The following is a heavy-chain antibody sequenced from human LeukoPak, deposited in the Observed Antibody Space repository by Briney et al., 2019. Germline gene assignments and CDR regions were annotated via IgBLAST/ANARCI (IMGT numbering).Heavy chain of an antibody. J-gene: IGHJ3*02. Sequence: GGSLRLSCAASGFTFSSYWMSWGRQAPGKGLWWVANIKQDGSEKYYVDSVKGRFTISRDNAKNSLYLQMNSLRAEDTAVYYCASGSLRFLEYDIWGQGTVVTVSS. CDR2: IKQDGSEK. V-gene: IGHV3-7*01. CDR3: ASGSLRFLEYDI. CDR1: GFTFSSYW. D-gene: IGHD3-3*01.